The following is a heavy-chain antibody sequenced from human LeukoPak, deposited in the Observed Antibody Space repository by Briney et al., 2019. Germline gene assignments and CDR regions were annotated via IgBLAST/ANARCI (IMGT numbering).Heavy chain of an antibody. D-gene: IGHD2-2*01. J-gene: IGHJ4*02. CDR3: ARESYCTRTSCYRAFDY. CDR2: ISHDGSSK. V-gene: IGHV3-30-3*01. Sequence: PGRSLRLSCAASGFTFRKYAMHWVRQAPGEGLEWVAVISHDGSSKVYSDSVQGRFSISRDDSENTLYLQMNSLRPEDTALYYCARESYCTRTSCYRAFDYWGQGTPVTVSS. CDR1: GFTFRKYA.